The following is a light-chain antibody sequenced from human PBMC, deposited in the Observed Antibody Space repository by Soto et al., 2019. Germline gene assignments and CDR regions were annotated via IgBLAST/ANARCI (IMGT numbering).Light chain of an antibody. Sequence: DIVMTQSPDSLAVSLGERATINCKSSLSVLYSSNNKNYLTWYQQKPGQPPKLLIYWASTRESGVPDRFSGSGSGTDFTLTISSLQAEDVAVYYCQQYSSTPLTFGGGTKVEIK. V-gene: IGKV4-1*01. CDR2: WAS. J-gene: IGKJ4*01. CDR1: LSVLYSSNNKNY. CDR3: QQYSSTPLT.